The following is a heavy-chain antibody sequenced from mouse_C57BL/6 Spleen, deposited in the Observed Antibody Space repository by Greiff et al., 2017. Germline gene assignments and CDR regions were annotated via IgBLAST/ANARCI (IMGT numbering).Heavy chain of an antibody. CDR2: INPGSGGT. V-gene: IGHV1-54*01. D-gene: IGHD1-1*01. Sequence: VQLQQSGAELVRPGTSVKVSCKASGYAFTNYLIEWVKQRPGQGLEWIGVINPGSGGTNYNEKFKGKATLTADKSSSTAYMQLSSLTSEDSAVYCCARSGLLLRYYFDYWGQGTTLTVSS. J-gene: IGHJ2*01. CDR3: ARSGLLLRYYFDY. CDR1: GYAFTNYL.